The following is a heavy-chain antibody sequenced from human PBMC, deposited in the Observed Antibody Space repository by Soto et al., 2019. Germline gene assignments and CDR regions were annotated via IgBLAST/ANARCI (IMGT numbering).Heavy chain of an antibody. CDR1: EFTFPTSA. CDR3: ARVGHILRYFSWLLCPEVDYYYYGMDV. J-gene: IGHJ6*02. D-gene: IGHD3-9*01. V-gene: IGHV3-30-3*01. CDR2: ISYDGSNK. Sequence: PGRPLRLSCGAPEFTFPTSAMPWVRQAPGKGLEWVAVISYDGSNKYYAAAVKGRFTISRDNAKDTLYLQMNSRRAEETAGYYWARVGHILRYFSWLLCPEVDYYYYGMDVWGQGTTVTVSS.